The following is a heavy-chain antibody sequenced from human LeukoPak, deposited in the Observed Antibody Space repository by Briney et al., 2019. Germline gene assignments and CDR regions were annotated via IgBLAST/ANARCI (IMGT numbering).Heavy chain of an antibody. J-gene: IGHJ3*02. CDR2: MSSSDDGR. D-gene: IGHD3-22*01. V-gene: IGHV3-23*01. Sequence: PGGSLRLSCATSGFSFSSYAMSWVRQAPGKGLEWVSAMSSSDDGRYYAASVRGRFTISRDTSRSTLYLQMNSLRAEDTAVYYCARDLNTMIAALTRAFDIWGQGTMVTVSS. CDR3: ARDLNTMIAALTRAFDI. CDR1: GFSFSSYA.